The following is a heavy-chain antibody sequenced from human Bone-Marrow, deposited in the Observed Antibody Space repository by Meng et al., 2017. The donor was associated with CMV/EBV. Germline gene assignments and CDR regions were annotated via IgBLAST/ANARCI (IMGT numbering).Heavy chain of an antibody. D-gene: IGHD5-12*01. Sequence: GESLKISCAASGFTFSNAWMSWVRQAPGKGLEWVGRIKSKTDGGTTDYAAPMKGRFTISRDDSKNTLYLQMNNLKTEYTAGDYGTTDGCGYVGFDYWGQGTLVTVSS. V-gene: IGHV3-15*01. J-gene: IGHJ4*02. CDR2: IKSKTDGGTT. CDR3: TTDGCGYVGFDY. CDR1: GFTFSNAW.